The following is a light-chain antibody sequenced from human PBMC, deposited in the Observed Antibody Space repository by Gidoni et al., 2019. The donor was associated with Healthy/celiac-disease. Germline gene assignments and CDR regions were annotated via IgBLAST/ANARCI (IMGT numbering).Light chain of an antibody. V-gene: IGKV1-8*01. CDR3: QQYYSYPRT. J-gene: IGKJ3*01. CDR2: AAS. CDR1: QGISLY. Sequence: AIRMTQSPSSFSASTGDRVTIACRASQGISLYLAWYQQKPGKDPKILIYAASTLQSVVPSRFSGSGSGTDFTITISCLQSEDFATYYCQQYYSYPRTFGPXTKVDIK.